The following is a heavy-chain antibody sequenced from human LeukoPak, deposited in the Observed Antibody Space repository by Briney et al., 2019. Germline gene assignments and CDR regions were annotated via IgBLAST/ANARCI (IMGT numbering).Heavy chain of an antibody. D-gene: IGHD2-15*01. CDR3: AREGYCSGGSCYSPYYFDY. V-gene: IGHV3-66*01. CDR2: IYSGGST. J-gene: IGHJ4*02. Sequence: GGSLRLSCAASGFTVSSNYMSWVRQAPGKGLEWVSVIYSGGSTYYADSVKGRFTISRDNSKNTLCLQMNSLRAEDTAVYYCAREGYCSGGSCYSPYYFDYWGQGTLVTVSS. CDR1: GFTVSSNY.